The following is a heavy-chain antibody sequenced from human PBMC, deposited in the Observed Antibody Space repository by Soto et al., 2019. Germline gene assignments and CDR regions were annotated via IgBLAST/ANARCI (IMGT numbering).Heavy chain of an antibody. Sequence: EVQLVESGGGLVRPGGSLRLSCAASGFTFSYYWMHWVRQAPGKGLVWVSRIHSDGSSTTYADFVKGRFIISRDNARNTVDLQMHSVRVEDTAVYYCARGDSGAFDLWGQGTVVTVSS. D-gene: IGHD1-26*01. V-gene: IGHV3-74*01. CDR2: IHSDGSST. CDR3: ARGDSGAFDL. CDR1: GFTFSYYW. J-gene: IGHJ3*01.